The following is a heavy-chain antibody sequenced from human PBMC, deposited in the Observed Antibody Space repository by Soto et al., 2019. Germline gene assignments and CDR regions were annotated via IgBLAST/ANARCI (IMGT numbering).Heavy chain of an antibody. CDR3: ARNNHFDS. J-gene: IGHJ4*02. V-gene: IGHV4-59*01. Sequence: SETLSLTCTVSGASIISYYWSWIRQPPGKGLEWIGYISSSGSNYNPSLKSRVTISLDKSKNEFSLKMKSVTAADTAVYYCARNNHFDSWGQGTLVTVSS. CDR1: GASIISYY. CDR2: ISSSGS.